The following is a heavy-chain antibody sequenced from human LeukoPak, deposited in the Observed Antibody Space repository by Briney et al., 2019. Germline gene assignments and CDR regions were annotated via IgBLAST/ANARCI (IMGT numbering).Heavy chain of an antibody. J-gene: IGHJ6*03. V-gene: IGHV4-34*01. CDR3: ARADVVVPAAMNGYYMDV. CDR1: GGSFSGYY. Sequence: PSETLSLTCAVYGGSFSGYYWSWIRQPPGKGLEWIGEINHSGSTNYNPSLKSRVTISVDTSKNRFSLKLSSVTAADTAVYYCARADVVVPAAMNGYYMDVWGKGTTVTISS. D-gene: IGHD2-2*01. CDR2: INHSGST.